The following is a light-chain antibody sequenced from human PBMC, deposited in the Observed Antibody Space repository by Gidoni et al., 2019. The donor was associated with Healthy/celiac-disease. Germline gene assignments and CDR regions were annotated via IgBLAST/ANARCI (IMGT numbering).Light chain of an antibody. CDR1: QDISNY. V-gene: IGKV1-33*01. CDR3: QQYDNPPLT. Sequence: IQLAHSPSSLSASVGDRVTITCQASQDISNYLNWYQQKPGKAPKLLIYDASNLETGVPSRFSGSGSGTDFTFTISSLQPEDIATYYCQQYDNPPLTFXGXTKVEIK. J-gene: IGKJ4*01. CDR2: DAS.